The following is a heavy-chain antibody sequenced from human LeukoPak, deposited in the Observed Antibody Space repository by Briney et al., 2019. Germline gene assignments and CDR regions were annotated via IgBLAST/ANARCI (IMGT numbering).Heavy chain of an antibody. CDR2: ISANGGGT. D-gene: IGHD3-3*01. V-gene: IGHV3-23*01. J-gene: IGHJ4*02. Sequence: GGSLRLSCAASGFTFSIYAMNWVRQAPGKGLEWVSSISANGGGTHYADSVKGRFTISRDNSKNTLYLQINNPRVEDTAVYYCAKRYYDFPLDYWGQGTLVTVSS. CDR1: GFTFSIYA. CDR3: AKRYYDFPLDY.